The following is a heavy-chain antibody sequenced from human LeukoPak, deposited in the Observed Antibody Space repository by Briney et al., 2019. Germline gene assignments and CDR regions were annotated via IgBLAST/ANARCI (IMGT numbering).Heavy chain of an antibody. V-gene: IGHV3-23*01. D-gene: IGHD3-10*01. J-gene: IGHJ6*02. CDR3: AKYRPGTYYRGPGMDV. Sequence: GGSLRLSCAASGFTFSSYAMSWVRQAPGEGLEWVSATGGDGSRTFYADFVKGRFTISRDNSKNTLYLRVDSLRAEDTAVYYCAKYRPGTYYRGPGMDVWGQGTTVTVSS. CDR1: GFTFSSYA. CDR2: TGGDGSRT.